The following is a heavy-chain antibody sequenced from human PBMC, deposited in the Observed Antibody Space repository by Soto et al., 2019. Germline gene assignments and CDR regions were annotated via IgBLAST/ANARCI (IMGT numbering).Heavy chain of an antibody. CDR1: GGTVASSHW. V-gene: IGHV4-4*02. CDR3: AREIVTAGGNNYFDP. J-gene: IGHJ5*02. D-gene: IGHD2-21*02. Sequence: SETLSLTCGVSGGTVASSHWWSWVRQSPGRGLEWIGNVYHTGDTDFNPSLQSRVTFSVDKSNNQFSLRLTSVTAADTAVYFCAREIVTAGGNNYFDPWGPGTLVTVSS. CDR2: VYHTGDT.